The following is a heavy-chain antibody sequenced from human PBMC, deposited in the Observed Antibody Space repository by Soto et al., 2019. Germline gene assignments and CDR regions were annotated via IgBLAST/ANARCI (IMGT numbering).Heavy chain of an antibody. V-gene: IGHV5-10-1*01. Sequence: PGESLKISCKGSGYSFASYWISWVRQMPGKGLEWMGRIDPSDSYTNYSPSFQGHVTISADKSISTAYLQWSSLKASDTAMYYCARHPGNMVLYYFDYWGQGTLVTVSS. J-gene: IGHJ4*02. CDR2: IDPSDSYT. CDR1: GYSFASYW. CDR3: ARHPGNMVLYYFDY. D-gene: IGHD3-10*01.